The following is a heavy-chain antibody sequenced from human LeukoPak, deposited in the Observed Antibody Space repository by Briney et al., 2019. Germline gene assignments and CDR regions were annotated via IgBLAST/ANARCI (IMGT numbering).Heavy chain of an antibody. CDR1: GGSISSYY. D-gene: IGHD3/OR15-3a*01. Sequence: PSETLSLTCTVSGGSISSYYWSWIRQPPGKGLEWIGYIYYSGSTNYNPSLKSRVTISVDTSKNQFSLKLSSVTAADTAVYYCAREWTDAFDIWGQGTMVTVSS. J-gene: IGHJ3*02. CDR3: AREWTDAFDI. CDR2: IYYSGST. V-gene: IGHV4-59*01.